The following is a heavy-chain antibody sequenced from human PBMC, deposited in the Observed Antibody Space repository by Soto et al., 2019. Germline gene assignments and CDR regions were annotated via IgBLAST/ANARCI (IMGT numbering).Heavy chain of an antibody. CDR1: GFTFSTYA. CDR2: INSGGST. Sequence: GSLRLSCAASGFTFSTYALTWVRQSAGKGLEWVSVINSGGSTNFADSVKGRFTVSRDNSKNTLYLQMNSLRAEDTAIYYCAKDLSSSPRDYSYYYGMDVWGQGTTVTV. D-gene: IGHD6-6*01. V-gene: IGHV3-23*01. J-gene: IGHJ6*02. CDR3: AKDLSSSPRDYSYYYGMDV.